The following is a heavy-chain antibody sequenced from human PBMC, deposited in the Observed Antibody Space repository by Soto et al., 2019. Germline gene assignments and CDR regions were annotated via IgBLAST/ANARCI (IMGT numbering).Heavy chain of an antibody. CDR2: SSNRDRST. J-gene: IGHJ6*02. CDR3: ARAWKIEKFGVISLSKGLDV. V-gene: IGHV3-11*01. CDR1: GFIFSDYY. Sequence: QVQLVESGGGLVKPGGCLRLSCAASGFIFSDYYMTWIRQAPGKGLEWLACSSNRDRSTYYADSVKDRFVVSKDNAKNLVYLQMTGLRAEDTAVYFCARAWKIEKFGVISLSKGLDVWGQGTTVTVSS. D-gene: IGHD3-3*01.